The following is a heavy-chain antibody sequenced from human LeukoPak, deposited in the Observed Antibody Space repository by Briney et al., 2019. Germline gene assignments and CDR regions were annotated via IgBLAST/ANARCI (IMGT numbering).Heavy chain of an antibody. Sequence: GRSLRLSCAASGFTFSSYAMHWVRQAPGKGLEWVAVISYDGSNKYYADSVKGRFTISRDNSKNTLYLQMNSLRAEDTAVYYWAREVDYWGQGTLVTVSS. CDR1: GFTFSSYA. CDR3: AREVDY. CDR2: ISYDGSNK. V-gene: IGHV3-30*04. J-gene: IGHJ4*02.